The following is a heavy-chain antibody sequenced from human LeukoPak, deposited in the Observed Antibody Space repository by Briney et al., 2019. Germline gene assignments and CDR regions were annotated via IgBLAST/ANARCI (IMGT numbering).Heavy chain of an antibody. J-gene: IGHJ4*02. CDR3: ARDDSGAKVDIDY. CDR2: ISAYNGNR. V-gene: IGHV1-18*01. CDR1: GYSFGYYG. Sequence: ASVKVSFKASGYSFGYYGFSWVRQAPGQGLEWVGWISAYNGNRNYAQKVEGRVTMTTDTSTSTAYLELRGLRPDDTAVYYCARDDSGAKVDIDYWGQGTLLIVSS. D-gene: IGHD5-12*01.